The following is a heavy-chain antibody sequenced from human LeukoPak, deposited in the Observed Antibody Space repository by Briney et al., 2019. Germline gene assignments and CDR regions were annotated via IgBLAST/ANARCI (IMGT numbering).Heavy chain of an antibody. V-gene: IGHV3-23*01. CDR1: GFTFSSYA. D-gene: IGHD2-2*01. CDR3: AKVFKWSSRYFDY. J-gene: IGHJ4*02. Sequence: PGGSLRLSCAASGFTFSSYAMSRVRQAPGKGLDWVSAISGSGGSTYYADSVKGRFTISRDNSKNTLYLQMNSLRAEDTAVYYCAKVFKWSSRYFDYWGQGTLVTVSS. CDR2: ISGSGGST.